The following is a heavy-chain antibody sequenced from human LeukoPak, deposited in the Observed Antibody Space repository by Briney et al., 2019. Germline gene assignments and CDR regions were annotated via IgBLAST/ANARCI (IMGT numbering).Heavy chain of an antibody. V-gene: IGHV3-74*01. CDR1: GFTFSTYW. Sequence: GGSLRLSCAASGFTFSTYWMHWVRQAPGKGLLWVSFINNDGSTTSYADSVRGRFTISRDNAKSTLYLQMNSLRAEDTAVYYCANSISVAGTYAFNIWGQGTMVTVSS. CDR3: ANSISVAGTYAFNI. CDR2: INNDGSTT. J-gene: IGHJ3*02. D-gene: IGHD6-19*01.